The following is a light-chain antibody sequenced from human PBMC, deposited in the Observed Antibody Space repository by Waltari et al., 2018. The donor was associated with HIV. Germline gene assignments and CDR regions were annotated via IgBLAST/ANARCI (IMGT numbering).Light chain of an antibody. CDR1: SPAIRSNY. J-gene: IGLJ1*01. V-gene: IGLV1-47*01. CDR2: RNN. Sequence: QSVLTQPPSASGTPGQRVTIPCSGASPAIRSNYVHWYQQLPGTAPKLLIYRNNQRPSGVPDRFSGSKSGTSASLAISGLRSEDEADYYCAAWDVSLRGAYVFGTGTKVAVL. CDR3: AAWDVSLRGAYV.